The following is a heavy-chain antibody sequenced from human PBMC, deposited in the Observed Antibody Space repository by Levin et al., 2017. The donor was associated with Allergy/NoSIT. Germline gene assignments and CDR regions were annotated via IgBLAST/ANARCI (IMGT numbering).Heavy chain of an antibody. CDR1: GFSFSRSG. D-gene: IGHD1-1*01. J-gene: IGHJ6*02. CDR2: IRPTSEII. CDR3: ARDLTTVRVRMDV. V-gene: IGHV3-48*04. Sequence: PGGSLRLSCAASGFSFSRSGMNWVRQAPGQGLEWVSYIRPTSEIIHYADSVKGRFTISRDNAKTSLYLKMNSLRVEDTAIYYCARDLTTVRVRMDVWGQGTTVTVSS.